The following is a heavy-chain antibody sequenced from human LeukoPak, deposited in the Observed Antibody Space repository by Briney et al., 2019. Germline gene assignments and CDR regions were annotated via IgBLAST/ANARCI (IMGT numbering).Heavy chain of an antibody. CDR3: ASLEIVESGMDV. V-gene: IGHV3-7*01. Sequence: PGGSLRLSCAASGFTFSSYWMNWVRQAPGKGLEWVANMKGDGSEKSYVDSVKGRFTISRDNAKNSLYLQMNSLRIEDSAVYYCASLEIVESGMDVWGRGTTVTVFS. CDR1: GFTFSSYW. CDR2: MKGDGSEK. J-gene: IGHJ6*02. D-gene: IGHD2/OR15-2a*01.